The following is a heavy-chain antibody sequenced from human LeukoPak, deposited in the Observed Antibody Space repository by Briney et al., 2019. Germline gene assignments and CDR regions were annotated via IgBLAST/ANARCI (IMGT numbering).Heavy chain of an antibody. CDR3: ATYDQKLAFDN. D-gene: IGHD6-13*01. Sequence: PSETLSLTCIVSGVSMSSYYWSWIRQPAGKGLEWIGRMYTDGSTYYNPFLNSRVTMSVDTSKKHFSLRLNSVTAADTAVYYCATYDQKLAFDNWGQGTLVTVSS. V-gene: IGHV4-4*07. CDR1: GVSMSSYY. CDR2: MYTDGST. J-gene: IGHJ4*02.